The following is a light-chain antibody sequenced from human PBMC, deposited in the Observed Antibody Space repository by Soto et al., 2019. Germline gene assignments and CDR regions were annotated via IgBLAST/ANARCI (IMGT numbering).Light chain of an antibody. Sequence: DIQMTQSPSSLSASIGDRITITCRASQSISTYLNWYQQKPGKAPNLLIYGASTLQSGVPSRFSGRGSATDFTLTISSLQPEDFATYSCQQSFINPPFTFGGGTKVDIK. V-gene: IGKV1-39*01. CDR3: QQSFINPPFT. CDR1: QSISTY. CDR2: GAS. J-gene: IGKJ4*01.